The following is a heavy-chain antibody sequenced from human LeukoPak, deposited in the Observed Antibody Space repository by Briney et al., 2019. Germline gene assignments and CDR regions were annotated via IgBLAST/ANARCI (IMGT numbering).Heavy chain of an antibody. CDR2: IWYDVSNT. D-gene: IGHD7-27*01. CDR1: GFTFSSYG. J-gene: IGHJ4*02. V-gene: IGHV3-33*01. CDR3: AIDGGLWVSAHWGDS. Sequence: GGSLRLSCAASGFTFSSYGMHWVRQAPGKGLEWVAVIWYDVSNTYYAGSVKGRFTISRDNSKNAPYLQMNSLRAEDTAVYYWAIDGGLWVSAHWGDSWGRGTLVTVSS.